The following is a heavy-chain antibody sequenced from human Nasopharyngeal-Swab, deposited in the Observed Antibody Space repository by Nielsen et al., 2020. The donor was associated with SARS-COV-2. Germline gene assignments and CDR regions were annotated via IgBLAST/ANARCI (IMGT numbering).Heavy chain of an antibody. J-gene: IGHJ4*02. Sequence: GESLKISCAASGFTFSSYWMHWVRQAPGKGLEWVSSISSSSSYIYYADSVKGRFTISRDNAKNSLYLQMNSLRAEDTAVYYCARSGDCGGDCYYLDYWGQGTLVTVSS. CDR2: ISSSSSYI. CDR3: ARSGDCGGDCYYLDY. V-gene: IGHV3-21*01. CDR1: GFTFSSYW. D-gene: IGHD2-21*02.